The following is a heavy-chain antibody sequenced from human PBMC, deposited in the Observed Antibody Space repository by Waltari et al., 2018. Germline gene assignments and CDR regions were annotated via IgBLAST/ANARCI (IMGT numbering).Heavy chain of an antibody. J-gene: IGHJ4*02. CDR3: ARRKGYEGLRESYYFDY. D-gene: IGHD5-12*01. CDR2: IYHSGRT. V-gene: IGHV4-38-2*01. Sequence: QVQLQESGPGLVKPSETLSLTCAVSGYSISSGYYWGWIRQPPGKGLEWIGSIYHSGRTYYNPSRKSRVTISVDTSKNQFSLKLSSVTAADTAVDYCARRKGYEGLRESYYFDYWGQGTLVTVSS. CDR1: GYSISSGYY.